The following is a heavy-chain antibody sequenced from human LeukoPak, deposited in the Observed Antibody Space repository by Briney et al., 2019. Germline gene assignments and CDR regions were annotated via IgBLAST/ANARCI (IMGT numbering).Heavy chain of an antibody. D-gene: IGHD6-19*01. CDR2: LYYRGST. Sequence: SETLSLTCTVSGGSISSGSYYWSWIRQPPGKGLEWIGYLYYRGSTTYNPSLKSRVTISIDTSKNQFSLKLSSVTAADTAVYYCARDLRVGGSSGWYAFDVWGQGTMVTVSS. J-gene: IGHJ3*01. CDR3: ARDLRVGGSSGWYAFDV. V-gene: IGHV4-61*01. CDR1: GGSISSGSYY.